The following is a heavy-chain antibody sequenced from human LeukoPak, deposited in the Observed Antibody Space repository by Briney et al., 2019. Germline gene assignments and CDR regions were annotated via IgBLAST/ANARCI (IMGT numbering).Heavy chain of an antibody. CDR3: ARAVDLYYDSSGYYFAY. CDR2: IYYSGSI. D-gene: IGHD3-22*01. CDR1: GGSISSYY. Sequence: PSETLSLTCTVSGGSISSYYWSWIRQPPGKGLEWIGYIYYSGSINYNPSLKSRVTLSVDTSKNQFSLKLSSVTAADTAVYYCARAVDLYYDSSGYYFAYWGQGTLVTVSS. V-gene: IGHV4-59*12. J-gene: IGHJ4*02.